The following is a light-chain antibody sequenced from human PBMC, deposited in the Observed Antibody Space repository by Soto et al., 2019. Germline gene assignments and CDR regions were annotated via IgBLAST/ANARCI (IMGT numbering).Light chain of an antibody. CDR3: AAWDDSLNGGV. V-gene: IGLV1-36*01. J-gene: IGLJ3*02. Sequence: QSVLTQPPSVSEAPRQRVTISCSGSRSNVGDNAVNWYQQLPGKAPKLLIYYDDLLTSGVSDRFSGSKSGTSASLAISGVQREDEGDYYCAAWDDSLNGGVFGGGTKLTVL. CDR2: YDD. CDR1: RSNVGDNA.